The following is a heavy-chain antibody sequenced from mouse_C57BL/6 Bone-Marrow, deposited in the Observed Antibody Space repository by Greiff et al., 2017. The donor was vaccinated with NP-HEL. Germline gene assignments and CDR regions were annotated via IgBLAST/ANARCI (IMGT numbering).Heavy chain of an antibody. CDR1: GFTFSDYG. Sequence: EVQLVESGGGLVKPGGSLKLSCAASGFTFSDYGMHWVRQAPEKGLEWVAYISSGSSTIYYADTVKGRFTISRDNAKNTLFLQMTSLRSEDTAMYYCARPDYYGSSYTLYYAMVYWGQGTSVTVSS. D-gene: IGHD1-1*01. J-gene: IGHJ4*01. V-gene: IGHV5-17*01. CDR3: ARPDYYGSSYTLYYAMVY. CDR2: ISSGSSTI.